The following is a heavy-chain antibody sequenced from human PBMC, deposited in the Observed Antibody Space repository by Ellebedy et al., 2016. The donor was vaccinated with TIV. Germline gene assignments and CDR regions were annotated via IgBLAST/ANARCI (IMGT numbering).Heavy chain of an antibody. CDR2: IYYSGGT. CDR3: AEGRSGWYYFDY. D-gene: IGHD6-19*01. V-gene: IGHV4-59*12. CDR1: GGPISYYY. Sequence: SETLSLTCSVSGGPISYYYWSWIRQPPGKGLEWIGHIYYSGGTNYNSSLESRVTISVDTSKNHFSLRLSSVTAADTAVYYCAEGRSGWYYFDYWGQGTLVTVSS. J-gene: IGHJ4*02.